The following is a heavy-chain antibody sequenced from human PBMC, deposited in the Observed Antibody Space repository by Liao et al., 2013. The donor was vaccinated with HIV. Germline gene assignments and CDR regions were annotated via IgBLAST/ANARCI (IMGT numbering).Heavy chain of an antibody. Sequence: QVQLQESGPGLVKPSETLSLICNVSGDFITPYYWSWIRQPAGKGLEWIGRSYSSGSGSPNYNPSLKSRVTMSVDTSKRQVSLKVTSVTAADTAVYYCARDRGGSFWSGSHGGDAFKIWGQGTLVIVSS. CDR3: ARDRGGSFWSGSHGGDAFKI. V-gene: IGHV4-4*07. CDR1: GDFITPYY. D-gene: IGHD3-3*01. J-gene: IGHJ3*02. CDR2: SYSSGSGSP.